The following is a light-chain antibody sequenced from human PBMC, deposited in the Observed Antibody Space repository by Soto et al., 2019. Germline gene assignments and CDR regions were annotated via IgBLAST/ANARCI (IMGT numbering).Light chain of an antibody. V-gene: IGKV1-17*03. CDR2: SAS. CDR1: QGIRTY. Sequence: DIQMTQSPSAMSASVGDRVTITCRASQGIRTYLAWFQQKPGKVPKRLIFSASSVQSGVPSRFSGSGSGTEFTLTFSSLQPEDVATYYCLQSNSYPWTFGQGTKVQI. J-gene: IGKJ1*01. CDR3: LQSNSYPWT.